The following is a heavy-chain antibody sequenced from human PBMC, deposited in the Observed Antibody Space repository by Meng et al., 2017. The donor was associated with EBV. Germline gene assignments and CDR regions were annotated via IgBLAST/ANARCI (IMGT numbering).Heavy chain of an antibody. CDR3: ASESGRGFTPDY. V-gene: IGHV1-69*01. Sequence: QVQLKQSGGEGKKPGSSVKGSCLHSGGTFRSDAVSWLRQAPGQGLEWMGGLIPMSGAPHYAQKFQDRVTIIADESTSTHSMELNNLRFEDTAMYYCASESGRGFTPDYWGQGTLVTVSS. J-gene: IGHJ4*02. CDR1: GGTFRSDA. CDR2: LIPMSGAP. D-gene: IGHD3-10*01.